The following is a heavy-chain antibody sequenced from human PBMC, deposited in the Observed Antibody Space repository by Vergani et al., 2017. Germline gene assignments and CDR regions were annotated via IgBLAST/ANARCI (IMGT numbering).Heavy chain of an antibody. J-gene: IGHJ6*03. CDR2: IYWNDDQ. CDR1: GFSLNTRGVS. D-gene: IGHD1-7*01. CDR3: VYRKTECGTTGCFYPFYCYYYMDV. V-gene: IGHV2-5*04. Sequence: QITLKESGPTLVKPTQTLTLTCTFSGFSLNTRGVSVAWIRQPPGKALDWLGLIYWNDDQHYSPSLNNRVTITKDTSKNQVVLTMTNMDYVDTGTYYCVYRKTECGTTGCFYPFYCYYYMDVWGKGATVTVS.